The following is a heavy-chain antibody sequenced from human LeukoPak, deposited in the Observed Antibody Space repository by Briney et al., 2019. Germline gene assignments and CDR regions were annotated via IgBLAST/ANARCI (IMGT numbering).Heavy chain of an antibody. CDR3: AKTLSSKGSGGSFSFDY. Sequence: GGSLRLSCAASGFTFSSYAMSWVRQAPGKGLECVSAIIGRGGSTYYADSVQGRFTISRDNSKNTLYLQMNSLRAEDTAVYYCAKTLSSKGSGGSFSFDYWGQGALLT. CDR2: IIGRGGST. J-gene: IGHJ4*02. V-gene: IGHV3-23*01. D-gene: IGHD2-15*01. CDR1: GFTFSSYA.